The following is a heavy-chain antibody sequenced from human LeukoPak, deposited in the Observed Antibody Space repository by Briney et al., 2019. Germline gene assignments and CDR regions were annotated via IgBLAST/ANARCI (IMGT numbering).Heavy chain of an antibody. D-gene: IGHD6-25*01. Sequence: GGSLRLSCVASGFTFDDYAMHWVRQAPGKGLEWVSGISWNSGSIGYADSVKGRFTISRDNAKNSLYLQMNSLRADDTALYYCARGKQRLDYFYYYRMDVWGQGTTVTVSS. CDR3: ARGKQRLDYFYYYRMDV. V-gene: IGHV3-9*01. CDR1: GFTFDDYA. J-gene: IGHJ6*02. CDR2: ISWNSGSI.